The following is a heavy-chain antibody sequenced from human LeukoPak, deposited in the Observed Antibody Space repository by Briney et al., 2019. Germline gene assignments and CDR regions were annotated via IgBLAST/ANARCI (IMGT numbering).Heavy chain of an antibody. J-gene: IGHJ4*02. Sequence: NPSETLSLTCAVSGESHSRFYWSWIRQSPGRGLEWIGEINHSGSPNYNPSLKSRVTMSVDTSKNQFSLRLGSVIAADTAVYYCARAPCSGGSCQEGLDSWGQGTLVTVSS. D-gene: IGHD2-15*01. V-gene: IGHV4-34*01. CDR3: ARAPCSGGSCQEGLDS. CDR1: GESHSRFY. CDR2: INHSGSP.